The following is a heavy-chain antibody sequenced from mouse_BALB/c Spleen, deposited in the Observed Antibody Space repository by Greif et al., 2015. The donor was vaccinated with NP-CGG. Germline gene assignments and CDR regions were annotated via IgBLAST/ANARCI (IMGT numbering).Heavy chain of an antibody. CDR2: INPSTGYT. J-gene: IGHJ2*01. CDR1: GYTFTSYW. Sequence: VQLQQSGAELAKPGASVKMSCKASGYTFTSYWMHWVKQRPGQGLEWIGYINPSTGYTEYNQKFKDKATLTADKSSSTAYMQLSSLTSEDSAVYYCARQLGLPYYVDYWGQGTTLTVSS. D-gene: IGHD3-1*01. CDR3: ARQLGLPYYVDY. V-gene: IGHV1-7*01.